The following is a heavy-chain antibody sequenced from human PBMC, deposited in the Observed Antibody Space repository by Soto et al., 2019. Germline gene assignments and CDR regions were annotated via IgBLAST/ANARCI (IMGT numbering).Heavy chain of an antibody. CDR3: AREVITPYNWFDP. Sequence: TLSLTCTVSGGSISSYYWSWIRQPPGKGLEWIGYIYYSGSTNYNPSLKSRVTISVDTSKNQFSLKLSSVTAADTAVYYCAREVITPYNWFDPWGQGTLVTVSS. V-gene: IGHV4-59*01. CDR1: GGSISSYY. J-gene: IGHJ5*02. D-gene: IGHD3-22*01. CDR2: IYYSGST.